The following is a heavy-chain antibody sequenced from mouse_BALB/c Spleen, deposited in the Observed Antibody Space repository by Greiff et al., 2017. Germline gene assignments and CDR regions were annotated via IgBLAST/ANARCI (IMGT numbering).Heavy chain of an antibody. J-gene: IGHJ4*01. CDR3: ARGPSWDRGAMDY. CDR1: GFSLSRYS. V-gene: IGHV2-6-4*01. CDR2: IWGGGST. Sequence: VQLVESGPGLVAPSQSLSITCTVSGFSLSRYSVHWVRQTPGKGLEWLGMIWGGGSTDYNSALKSRLSISMDNTKSQVFLKMYSLQTDDTAMYYCARGPSWDRGAMDYWGQGTSATASS. D-gene: IGHD4-1*01.